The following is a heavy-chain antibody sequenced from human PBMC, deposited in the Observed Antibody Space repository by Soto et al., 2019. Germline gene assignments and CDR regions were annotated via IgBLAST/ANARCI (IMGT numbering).Heavy chain of an antibody. Sequence: GGSLRLSCAASGFSLHSYAMHWVRQAPGKGLEWVALISYDGSNKQYADSVKGRFTISRDNSKNTVDVQMNSLRVEDTAVYYCARDWDRGGGSYYWYVDLWGRGTLVTVSS. D-gene: IGHD1-26*01. CDR2: ISYDGSNK. V-gene: IGHV3-30-3*01. J-gene: IGHJ2*01. CDR1: GFSLHSYA. CDR3: ARDWDRGGGSYYWYVDL.